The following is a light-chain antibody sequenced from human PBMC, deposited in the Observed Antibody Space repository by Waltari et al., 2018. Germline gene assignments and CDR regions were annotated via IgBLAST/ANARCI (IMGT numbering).Light chain of an antibody. CDR3: QSADASGTYNL. J-gene: IGLJ2*01. Sequence: SSELTQPPSVSVSPGQTARITCSGDALPRQFASWYQQKPGQAPVIVIYKDTGRPSEIPERFSGSSSGTTVTLTISGVQAEDEADYYCQSADASGTYNLFGGGTKLTVL. CDR1: ALPRQF. V-gene: IGLV3-25*03. CDR2: KDT.